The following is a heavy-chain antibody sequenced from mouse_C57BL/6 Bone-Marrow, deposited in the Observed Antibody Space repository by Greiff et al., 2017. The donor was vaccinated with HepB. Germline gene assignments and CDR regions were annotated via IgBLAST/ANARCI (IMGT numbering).Heavy chain of an antibody. V-gene: IGHV1-4*01. CDR2: INPSSGYT. J-gene: IGHJ2*01. CDR1: GYTFTSYT. Sequence: QVQLKESGAELARPGASVKMSCKASGYTFTSYTMHWVKQRPGQGLEWIGYINPSSGYTKYNQKFKDKATLTADKSSSTAYMQLSSLTSEDSAFYYCARTRRSFDYWGQGTTLTVSS. CDR3: ARTRRSFDY.